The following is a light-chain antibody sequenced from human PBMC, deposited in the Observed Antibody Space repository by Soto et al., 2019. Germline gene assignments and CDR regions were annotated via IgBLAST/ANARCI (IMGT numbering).Light chain of an antibody. V-gene: IGKV3-15*01. J-gene: IGKJ1*01. CDR3: QQYNNWPTWT. CDR1: QSVSGN. Sequence: EVLMTQSPATLSVYPGERATLSCRASQSVSGNLAWYQQKPVQAPRLLXYGASTRATGIPARFSGSGSETELTLTISSLQPEDSAVYFCQQYNNWPTWTFGQGTKVDIK. CDR2: GAS.